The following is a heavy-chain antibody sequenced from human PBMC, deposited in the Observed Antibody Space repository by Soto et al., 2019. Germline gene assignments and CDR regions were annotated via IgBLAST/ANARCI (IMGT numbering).Heavy chain of an antibody. CDR3: ARGKSSSWYRILPQAHYFDY. D-gene: IGHD6-13*01. CDR2: INHSGST. V-gene: IGHV4-34*01. J-gene: IGHJ4*02. CDR1: GGSFSGYY. Sequence: SETLSLTCAVYGGSFSGYYWSWIRQPPGKGLEWIGEINHSGSTNYNPSLKSRVTISVDTSKNQFSLKLSSVTAADTAVYYCARGKSSSWYRILPQAHYFDYWGQGTLVTVSS.